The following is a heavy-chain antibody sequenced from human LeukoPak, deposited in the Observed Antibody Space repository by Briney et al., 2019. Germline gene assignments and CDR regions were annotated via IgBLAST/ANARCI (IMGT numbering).Heavy chain of an antibody. D-gene: IGHD6-13*01. Sequence: ASVKVSCKASGYTFTSYAMHWVRQAPGQRLEWMGWINAGNGNTKYSQKFQGRVTITRDTSASTAYMELSSLRSEDTAVYYCARGVFVAAAGIDYWGQGTLVTVSS. CDR2: INAGNGNT. CDR1: GYTFTSYA. V-gene: IGHV1-3*01. J-gene: IGHJ4*02. CDR3: ARGVFVAAAGIDY.